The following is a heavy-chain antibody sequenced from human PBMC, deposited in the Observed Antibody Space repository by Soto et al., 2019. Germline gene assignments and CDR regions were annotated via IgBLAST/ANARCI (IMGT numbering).Heavy chain of an antibody. J-gene: IGHJ4*02. CDR1: GGSLSGYY. Sequence: SETLSLTCAGYGGSLSGYYWSWIRQPPGKGLGWIGEINDRGSTNYNPSLKSRVTISVDTSKNQFSLKMTSVTAADTAVYYCARGVVRRVIIQYTSFFDYWGLGTSVTVS. CDR2: INDRGST. V-gene: IGHV4-34*01. D-gene: IGHD3-10*01. CDR3: ARGVVRRVIIQYTSFFDY.